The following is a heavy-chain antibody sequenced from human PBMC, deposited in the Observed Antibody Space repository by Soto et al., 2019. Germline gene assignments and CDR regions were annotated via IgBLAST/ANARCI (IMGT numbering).Heavy chain of an antibody. CDR2: IYYSGST. CDR3: ARVCGGDCHYGMDV. J-gene: IGHJ6*02. CDR1: CGSISSGGYY. Sequence: SETLSLTCTVSCGSISSGGYYWSWIRQHPGKGLEWIGYIYYSGSTYYNPSLKSRVTISVDTSKNQFSLKLSSVTAADTAVYYWARVCGGDCHYGMDVWGQGTTVTVSS. D-gene: IGHD2-21*02. V-gene: IGHV4-31*03.